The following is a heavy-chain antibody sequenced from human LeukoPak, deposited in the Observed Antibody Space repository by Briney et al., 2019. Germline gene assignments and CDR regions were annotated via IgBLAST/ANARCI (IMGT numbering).Heavy chain of an antibody. CDR2: IHSGGST. J-gene: IGHJ4*02. D-gene: IGHD5-12*01. V-gene: IGHV3-66*01. CDR3: ARGRSGYHNT. Sequence: GGSLRLSCAASEFSVGSNYMTWVRQAPGKGLEWVSLIHSGGSTYYADSVKGRFTISRDNSKNTLYLQMNSLRAEDTAVYYCARGRSGYHNTGGQGTLVTVSS. CDR1: EFSVGSNY.